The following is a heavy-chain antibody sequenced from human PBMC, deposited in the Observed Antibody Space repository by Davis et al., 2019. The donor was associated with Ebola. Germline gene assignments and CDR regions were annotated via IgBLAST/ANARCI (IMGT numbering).Heavy chain of an antibody. J-gene: IGHJ4*02. CDR1: GESFSGYY. D-gene: IGHD4/OR15-4a*01. CDR2: ISHTGTT. CDR3: ASGVPGY. V-gene: IGHV4-34*01. Sequence: SETLSLTCAVYGESFSGYYWSWIRQAPGKGLEWIGEISHTGTTNYNPSLKSRAPISIDTSKNQFSLKLTSVTAADTSVYYCASGVPGYWGQGTLVIVSS.